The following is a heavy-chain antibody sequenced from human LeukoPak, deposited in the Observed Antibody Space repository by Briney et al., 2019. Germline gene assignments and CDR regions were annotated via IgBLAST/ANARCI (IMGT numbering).Heavy chain of an antibody. V-gene: IGHV4-38-2*01. J-gene: IGHJ4*02. CDR1: GYSISSGYY. CDR3: ARRGLLGFGVVTSYFDY. D-gene: IGHD3-3*01. CDR2: IYHSGST. Sequence: SETLSLTCAVSGYSISSGYYWGWIRQPPGKGLEGIGSIYHSGSTYYNPSLKSRVTISVDTSKNQFSLKLSSVTAADTAVYYCARRGLLGFGVVTSYFDYWGQGTLVTVSS.